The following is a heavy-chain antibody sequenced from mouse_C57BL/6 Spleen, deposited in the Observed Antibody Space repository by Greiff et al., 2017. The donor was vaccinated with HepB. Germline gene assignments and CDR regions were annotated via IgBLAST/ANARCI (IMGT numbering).Heavy chain of an antibody. V-gene: IGHV1-18*01. J-gene: IGHJ3*01. CDR1: GYTFTDYN. Sequence: EVQLQQSGPELVKPGASVKIPCKASGYTFTDYNMDWVTQSHGKSLEWIGDINPNNGGTIYNQKFKGKATLTVDKSSSTAYMELGSLTSEDTAVEEGARERKRKGLAYWGQGTLVTVAA. CDR2: INPNNGGT. CDR3: ARERKRKGLAY.